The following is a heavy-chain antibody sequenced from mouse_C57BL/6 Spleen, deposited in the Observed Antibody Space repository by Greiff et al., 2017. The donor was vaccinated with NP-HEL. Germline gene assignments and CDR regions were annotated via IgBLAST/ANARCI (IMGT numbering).Heavy chain of an antibody. CDR3: ARRGYYGSSWYFDV. V-gene: IGHV1-39*01. CDR1: GYSFTDYN. D-gene: IGHD1-1*01. J-gene: IGHJ1*03. CDR2: INPNYGTT. Sequence: EVQLQESGPELVKPGASVKISCKASGYSFTDYNMNWVKQSNGKSLEWIGVINPNYGTTSYNQKFKGKATLTVDQSSSTAYMQLNSLTSEDSAVYYCARRGYYGSSWYFDVWGTGTTVTVSS.